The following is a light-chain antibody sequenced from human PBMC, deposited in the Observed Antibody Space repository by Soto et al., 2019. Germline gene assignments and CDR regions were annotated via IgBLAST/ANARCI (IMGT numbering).Light chain of an antibody. J-gene: IGLJ2*01. Sequence: QSALNQPASVSGSPGQSIAISCTGTSSDVGGYNYVSWYQQHPGKAPKLIIYDVSSRPSGVSDRFSGSKSVHTASLTISGLQAEDEADYYCSSYTSSSTLVFGGGTKLTVL. CDR3: SSYTSSSTLV. V-gene: IGLV2-14*03. CDR1: SSDVGGYNY. CDR2: DVS.